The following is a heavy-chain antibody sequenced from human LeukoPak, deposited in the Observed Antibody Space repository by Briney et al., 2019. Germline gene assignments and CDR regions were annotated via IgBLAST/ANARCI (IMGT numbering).Heavy chain of an antibody. CDR3: ARRLTQYDCFDP. CDR1: GDSLSHHSVT. D-gene: IGHD2-2*01. CDR2: TYYRYTWYN. Sequence: SQTLSLTCAISGDSLSHHSVTWIWIRQSPSRGLVWLGRTYYRYTWYNDYAVSVRGRITVNPDTSKNQFSLHLNSVTPEDTAVYYCARRLTQYDCFDPWGQGILVTVSS. J-gene: IGHJ5*02. V-gene: IGHV6-1*01.